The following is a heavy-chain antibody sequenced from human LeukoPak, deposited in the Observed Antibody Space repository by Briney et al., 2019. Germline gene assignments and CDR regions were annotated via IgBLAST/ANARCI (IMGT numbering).Heavy chain of an antibody. J-gene: IGHJ4*02. CDR2: ISGSGSGGST. V-gene: IGHV3-23*01. CDR1: GFTISSSA. Sequence: GGSLRLSCAASGFTISSSAMSWVRQAPGKGLEWVSNISGSGSGGSTYYADSVKGRFTISRDNSKNTLYLQMNSLRAEDTAVYYCAKHIPADGVITHFDYWGQGTLVTVSS. CDR3: AKHIPADGVITHFDY. D-gene: IGHD3-22*01.